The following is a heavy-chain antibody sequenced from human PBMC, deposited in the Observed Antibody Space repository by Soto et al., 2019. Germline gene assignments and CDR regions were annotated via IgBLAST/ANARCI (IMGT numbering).Heavy chain of an antibody. Sequence: QVQLVQSGAEVKKPGASVKVSCKASGYTFTNFGISWVRQAPGQGLEWMGWISAYNGNTNYAQKFQGRVTMTTDTPTSTAYMEVRSRRFDDPAVYYGARGGTPIDYWGQGTLVTVSS. D-gene: IGHD3-16*01. CDR1: GYTFTNFG. CDR3: ARGGTPIDY. V-gene: IGHV1-18*01. J-gene: IGHJ4*02. CDR2: ISAYNGNT.